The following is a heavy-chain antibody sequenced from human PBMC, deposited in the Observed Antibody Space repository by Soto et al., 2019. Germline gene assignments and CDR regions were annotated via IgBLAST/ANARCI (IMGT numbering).Heavy chain of an antibody. J-gene: IGHJ4*02. Sequence: GASVKVSCKASGYTFTSYAMHWVRQAPGQRLEWMGWINAGNGNTKYSQKFQGRVTITRDTSASTAYMELSSLRSEDTAVYYCARVHDVLRFLEWPSYFDYWGQGTLVTVS. V-gene: IGHV1-3*01. CDR3: ARVHDVLRFLEWPSYFDY. CDR2: INAGNGNT. CDR1: GYTFTSYA. D-gene: IGHD3-3*01.